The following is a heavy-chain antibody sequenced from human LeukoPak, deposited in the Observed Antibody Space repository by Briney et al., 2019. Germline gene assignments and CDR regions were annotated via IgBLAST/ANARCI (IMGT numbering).Heavy chain of an antibody. J-gene: IGHJ3*02. D-gene: IGHD3-22*01. CDR3: ASLADWYYYDDSGYPLGAFDI. Sequence: SETLSLTCAVYGAYLSDYYWSWIRQSPGKGLQWIGEVAHKGPTVYSPTLNRKYNPSLKSRVTMSVDPSKNQFSLKLTSVTAADTAVYYCASLADWYYYDDSGYPLGAFDIWGQGTMVTVSS. CDR2: VAHKGPTVYSPTLNR. V-gene: IGHV4-34*01. CDR1: GAYLSDYY.